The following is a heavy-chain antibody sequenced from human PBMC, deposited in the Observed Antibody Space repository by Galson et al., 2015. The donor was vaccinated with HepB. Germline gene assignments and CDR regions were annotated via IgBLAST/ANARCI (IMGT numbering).Heavy chain of an antibody. D-gene: IGHD5-12*01. CDR3: AKGRPERPPEHRGYDLPDY. CDR2: ISDAGTVR. Sequence: SLRLSCAGSGFTFSNHGMHWVRQAPGKGLEWLAVISDAGTVRYYADSVKGRFTIARDNSKNTLYLQVNGLRVEDTAIYYCAKGRPERPPEHRGYDLPDYWGQGTLVTVSS. CDR1: GFTFSNHG. J-gene: IGHJ4*02. V-gene: IGHV3-30*18.